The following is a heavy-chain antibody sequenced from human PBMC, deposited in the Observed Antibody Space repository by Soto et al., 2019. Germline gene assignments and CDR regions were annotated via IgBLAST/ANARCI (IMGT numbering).Heavy chain of an antibody. Sequence: ASVKVSCKASAYTFTDYYMHWVRQTPGQGLEWMGWINPNSGDTNFVQKFQGRVTMTRDTSIRTAYMELSRLRADDTAVYYCARVSSWGFNNWFGPWGQGTLVTVSS. CDR1: AYTFTDYY. CDR3: ARVSSWGFNNWFGP. D-gene: IGHD6-13*01. J-gene: IGHJ5*02. V-gene: IGHV1-2*02. CDR2: INPNSGDT.